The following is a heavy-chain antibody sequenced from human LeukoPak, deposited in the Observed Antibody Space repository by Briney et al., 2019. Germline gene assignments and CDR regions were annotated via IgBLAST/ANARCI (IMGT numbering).Heavy chain of an antibody. Sequence: PGGSLRLSCEASGFNFSSYGMHWVRQAPGKGLEWVAVISYDGSNKYYADSVKGRFTISRDNSKNTLYLQMNSLRAEDTAVYYCAKVSQWFGELSCPDYWGQGTLVTVSS. D-gene: IGHD3-10*01. V-gene: IGHV3-30*18. CDR1: GFNFSSYG. J-gene: IGHJ4*02. CDR2: ISYDGSNK. CDR3: AKVSQWFGELSCPDY.